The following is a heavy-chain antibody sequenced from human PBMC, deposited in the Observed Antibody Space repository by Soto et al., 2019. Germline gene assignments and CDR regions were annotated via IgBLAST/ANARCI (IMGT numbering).Heavy chain of an antibody. Sequence: QLVQSGAEEKKPGASVRVSCKTSGPTFIAYYIHWVRQAPGQGLEWMGWIDPKSGGTTYEQKFLGRVTMTRDTSINTAYMDLNRLTSDDTAVYYCARVSVDVPEWGQGTLITVSS. D-gene: IGHD5-12*01. CDR1: GPTFIAYY. J-gene: IGHJ4*02. V-gene: IGHV1-2*02. CDR3: ARVSVDVPE. CDR2: IDPKSGGT.